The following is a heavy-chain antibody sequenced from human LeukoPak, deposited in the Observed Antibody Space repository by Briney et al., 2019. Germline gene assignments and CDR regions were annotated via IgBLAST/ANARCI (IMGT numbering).Heavy chain of an antibody. D-gene: IGHD6-19*01. CDR2: IYPNSGGT. CDR1: GYTFTDYY. J-gene: IGHJ4*02. Sequence: ASVTVSCKASGYTFTDYYIHWVRQAPGQGLEWMGWIYPNSGGTNYAQKFQGRVTMTRDTSITTAYMELTRLRSDDTAVYYCARDFSQCTGYWGQGTLVTVSS. V-gene: IGHV1-2*02. CDR3: ARDFSQCTGY.